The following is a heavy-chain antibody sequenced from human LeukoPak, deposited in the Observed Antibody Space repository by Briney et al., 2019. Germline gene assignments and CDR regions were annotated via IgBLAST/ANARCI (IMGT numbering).Heavy chain of an antibody. V-gene: IGHV1-24*01. CDR1: GYTLTELS. CDR2: FDPEDGET. D-gene: IGHD3-22*01. J-gene: IGHJ4*02. Sequence: ASVKVSCKVSGYTLTELSMYWVRQAPGKGLEWMGGFDPEDGETIYAQKFQGRVTMTRNTSISTAYMELSSLRSEGTAVYYCARGFYDSSGVVDYWGQGTLVTVSS. CDR3: ARGFYDSSGVVDY.